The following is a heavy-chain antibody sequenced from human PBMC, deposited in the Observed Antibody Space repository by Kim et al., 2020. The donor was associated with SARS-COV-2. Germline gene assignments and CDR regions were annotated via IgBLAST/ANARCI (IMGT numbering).Heavy chain of an antibody. CDR1: GYTFTSYH. CDR3: ARGYSSEAATNYEYFRH. J-gene: IGHJ1*01. V-gene: IGHV1-2*02. D-gene: IGHD1-26*01. CDR2: INPNSGGT. Sequence: ASVKVSCKTSGYTFTSYHMHWVRQAPGQRLEWMGWINPNSGGTNYAQKFQVRVTMTRDTSISTAYMELSRLTSDDTAVYYCARGYSSEAATNYEYFRHWGQGTLVTVSS.